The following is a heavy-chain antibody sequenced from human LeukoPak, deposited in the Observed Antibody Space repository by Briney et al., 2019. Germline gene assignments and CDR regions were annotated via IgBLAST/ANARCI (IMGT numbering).Heavy chain of an antibody. Sequence: GGSLRLSCAASGFTFSSYWMNWVRQAPGKGLEWVANIKQDGSEKYYVDSVKGRFTISRDNAKNSLYLQMNSLRAEDTAVYYCARDTYSYSYYFDYWGQGTLVTVSS. CDR1: GFTFSSYW. CDR2: IKQDGSEK. CDR3: ARDTYSYSYYFDY. V-gene: IGHV3-7*03. D-gene: IGHD2-15*01. J-gene: IGHJ4*02.